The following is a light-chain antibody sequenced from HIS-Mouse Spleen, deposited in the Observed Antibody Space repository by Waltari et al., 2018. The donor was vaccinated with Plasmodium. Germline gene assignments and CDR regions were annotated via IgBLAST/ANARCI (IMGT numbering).Light chain of an antibody. CDR1: ALPTKY. CDR3: YSTDSSGNHRV. V-gene: IGLV3-10*01. CDR2: EDS. J-gene: IGLJ3*02. Sequence: SYELTQPPSVSVSPGQTARITCSGDALPTKYAYWYQQKAGQAPVLVIYEDSKRPSGLPERFSGSRSRTMATFTSSGAQGEDEADYFCYSTDSSGNHRVFGGGTKLTVL.